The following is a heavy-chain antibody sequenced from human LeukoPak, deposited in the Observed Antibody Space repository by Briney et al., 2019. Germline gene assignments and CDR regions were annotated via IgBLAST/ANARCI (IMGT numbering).Heavy chain of an antibody. CDR3: AKDRGFGELLFKPGYYMDV. CDR1: GFTFSSYA. J-gene: IGHJ6*03. CDR2: ISGSGGST. Sequence: GGSLRLSCAASGFTFSSYAMSWVRQAPGKGLEWVSAISGSGGSTYYADSVKGRFTISRDNSKNTLYLQMNSLRAEGTAVYYCAKDRGFGELLFKPGYYMDVWGKGTTVTVSS. D-gene: IGHD3-10*01. V-gene: IGHV3-23*01.